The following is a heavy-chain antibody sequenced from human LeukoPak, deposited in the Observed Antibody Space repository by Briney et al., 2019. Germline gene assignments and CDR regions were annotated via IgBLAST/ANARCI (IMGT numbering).Heavy chain of an antibody. CDR3: ARDQEGFDY. CDR2: IYPRDGST. J-gene: IGHJ4*02. Sequence: ASVKVSCKASGYTFTSYYMHWVRQAPGQGLEWMEMIYPRDGSTSYAQKFQGRVTVTRDTSTSTVHMELSGLRSEDTAVYYCARDQEGFDYWGQGTLVTVSS. V-gene: IGHV1-46*01. CDR1: GYTFTSYY.